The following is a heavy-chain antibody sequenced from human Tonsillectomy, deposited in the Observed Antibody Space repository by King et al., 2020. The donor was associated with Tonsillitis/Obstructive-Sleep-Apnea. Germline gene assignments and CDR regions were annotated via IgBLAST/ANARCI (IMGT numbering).Heavy chain of an antibody. Sequence: VQLVESGGGLIQPGGSLRLSCAASGFTVSSNYMSCVRQAPGKGLEWVSVIYSGGSTYYADSVKGRFTISRDNSTNTLYLKMNSLRAEDTAVYYCARDQDYGSGSYFHYYYYMDVWGKGTTVTVSS. V-gene: IGHV3-53*01. D-gene: IGHD3-10*01. J-gene: IGHJ6*03. CDR1: GFTVSSNY. CDR2: IYSGGST. CDR3: ARDQDYGSGSYFHYYYYMDV.